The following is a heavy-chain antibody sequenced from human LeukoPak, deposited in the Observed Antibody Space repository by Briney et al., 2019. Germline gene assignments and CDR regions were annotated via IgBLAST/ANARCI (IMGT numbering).Heavy chain of an antibody. J-gene: IGHJ4*02. CDR1: GFTFSSYS. CDR3: ARDSSGFRPYYFDY. D-gene: IGHD3-22*01. Sequence: PGGSLRLSCAASGFTFSSYSMNWVRQAPGKGLEWVSSISSSSSYIYYADSVKGRFTISRDNAKNSLYLQMNSLRAEDTAVYYCARDSSGFRPYYFDYWGQGTLVTVSS. CDR2: ISSSSSYI. V-gene: IGHV3-21*01.